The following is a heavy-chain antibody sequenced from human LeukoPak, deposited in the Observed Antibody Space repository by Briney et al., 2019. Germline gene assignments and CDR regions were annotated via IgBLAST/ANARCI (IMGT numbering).Heavy chain of an antibody. CDR3: ARNYVWGSYRYPPAFFDY. V-gene: IGHV4-39*01. CDR2: INHSGST. D-gene: IGHD3-16*02. J-gene: IGHJ4*02. CDR1: GGSISSSSYY. Sequence: SETLSLTCTVSGGSISSSSYYWGWIRQPPGKGLEWIGKINHSGSTNYKPSRKSRVTISVDTSKNQFSLQLSSVTAADTAMYYCARNYVWGSYRYPPAFFDYWGQGALVTISS.